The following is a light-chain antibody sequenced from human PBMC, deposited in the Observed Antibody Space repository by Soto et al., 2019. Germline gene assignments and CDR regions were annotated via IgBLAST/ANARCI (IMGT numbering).Light chain of an antibody. CDR3: QQYNHWWT. J-gene: IGKJ1*01. CDR2: GAS. V-gene: IGKV3-15*01. Sequence: EIVIPQSPATLYVSPGERATISCRASQSVSNNLAWYQNKPGQAPRLLISGASTRATGILARFSGSGSGTEFTLTTSSLQSEAFACYYCQQYNHWWTFGQGTRVDI. CDR1: QSVSNN.